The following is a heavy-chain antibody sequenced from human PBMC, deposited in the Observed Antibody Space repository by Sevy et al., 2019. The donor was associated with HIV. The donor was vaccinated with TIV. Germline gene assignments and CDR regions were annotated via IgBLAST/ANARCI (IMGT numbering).Heavy chain of an antibody. CDR1: GGSISSYY. D-gene: IGHD3-22*01. Sequence: SETLSLTCTVSGGSISSYYWSWIRQPPGKGLEWIGYIYYSGSTNYNPSLKSRVTISVDTSKNQFSLKLSSVTAADTAVYYCARDRGNYYDSSGYCLRIGAFDIWGQGTMVTVSS. V-gene: IGHV4-59*01. J-gene: IGHJ3*02. CDR2: IYYSGST. CDR3: ARDRGNYYDSSGYCLRIGAFDI.